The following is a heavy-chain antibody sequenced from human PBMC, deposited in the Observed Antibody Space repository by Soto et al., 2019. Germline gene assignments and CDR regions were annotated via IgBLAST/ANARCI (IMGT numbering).Heavy chain of an antibody. D-gene: IGHD4-17*01. J-gene: IGHJ5*02. Sequence: GWSLRLSCAASGFTFSSYAMSWVRQAPGKGLEWVSAISGSGGSTYYADSVKGRFTISRDNSKTTLYLQMNSLRAEDTAVYYCAKDRYGDSNWFDPWGQGTLVTVSS. CDR3: AKDRYGDSNWFDP. V-gene: IGHV3-23*01. CDR1: GFTFSSYA. CDR2: ISGSGGST.